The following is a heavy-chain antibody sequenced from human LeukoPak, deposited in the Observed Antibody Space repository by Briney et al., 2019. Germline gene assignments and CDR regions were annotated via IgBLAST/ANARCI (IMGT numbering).Heavy chain of an antibody. V-gene: IGHV3-30*03. Sequence: PGGSLRLSCAASGFTFSSYGMHWVRQAPGKGLEWVAVISYDGSNKYYADSVKGRFTISRDNSKNTAYLQMNRLKTEDTAVYYCSRLWGRSDDGGNDGIWDDAFDIWGQGTMVTVSS. CDR1: GFTFSSYG. D-gene: IGHD4-23*01. CDR3: SRLWGRSDDGGNDGIWDDAFDI. CDR2: ISYDGSNK. J-gene: IGHJ3*02.